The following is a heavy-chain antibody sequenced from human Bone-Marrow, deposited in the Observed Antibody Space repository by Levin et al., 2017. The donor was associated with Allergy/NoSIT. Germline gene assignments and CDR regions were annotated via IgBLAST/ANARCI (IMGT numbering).Heavy chain of an antibody. D-gene: IGHD1-7*01. CDR2: INHSGST. V-gene: IGHV4-34*01. CDR1: GGSFSGYY. J-gene: IGHJ5*02. CDR3: ARGRWYNWNYGRWGWFDP. Sequence: PSETLSLTCAVYGGSFSGYYWSWIRQPPGKGLEWIGEINHSGSTNYNPSLKSRVTISVDTSKNQFSLKLSSVTAADTAVYYCARGRWYNWNYGRWGWFDPWGQGTLVTVSS.